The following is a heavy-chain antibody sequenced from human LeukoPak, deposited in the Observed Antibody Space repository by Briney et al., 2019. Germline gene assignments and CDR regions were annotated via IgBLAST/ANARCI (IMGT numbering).Heavy chain of an antibody. CDR2: FDPEDGET. Sequence: ASVKGSCKVSGYTLTELSMHWVRQAPGKGLEWMGGFDPEDGETIYAQKFQGRATMTEDTSTDTAYMELSSLRSEDTAVYYCARRRGIAATPNWFDPWGQGTLVTVSS. D-gene: IGHD6-13*01. CDR1: GYTLTELS. CDR3: ARRRGIAATPNWFDP. V-gene: IGHV1-24*01. J-gene: IGHJ5*02.